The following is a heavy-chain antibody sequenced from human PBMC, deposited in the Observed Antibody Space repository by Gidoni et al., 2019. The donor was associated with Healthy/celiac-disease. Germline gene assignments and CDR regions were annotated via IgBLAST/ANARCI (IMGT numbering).Heavy chain of an antibody. J-gene: IGHJ4*02. CDR3: AIKRRGYSYGHLDY. CDR1: GFPVSSNY. D-gene: IGHD5-18*01. CDR2: IYSGGST. V-gene: IGHV3-53*01. Sequence: EVQLVESGGGLIQPGGSLRLSCAAPGFPVSSNYMSWVRQAPGKGLEWVSVIYSGGSTYYADSVKGRFTISRDNSKNTLYLQMNSLRAEDTAVYYCAIKRRGYSYGHLDYWGQGTLVTVSS.